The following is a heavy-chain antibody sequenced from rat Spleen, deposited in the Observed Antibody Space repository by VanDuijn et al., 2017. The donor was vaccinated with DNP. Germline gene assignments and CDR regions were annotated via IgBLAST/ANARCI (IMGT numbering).Heavy chain of an antibody. D-gene: IGHD1-4*01. Sequence: EVQLQESGPGLVKPSQSLSLTCSVTGYSITSSYRWNWIRKFPGNKLEWMGSVNSAGSTNYNPSLKSRISITRDTSKNQFFLQLNSVTTEDTATYYCATRTAGVWGQGVMVTVSS. CDR3: ATRTAGV. CDR2: VNSAGST. CDR1: GYSITSSYR. V-gene: IGHV3-3*01. J-gene: IGHJ2*01.